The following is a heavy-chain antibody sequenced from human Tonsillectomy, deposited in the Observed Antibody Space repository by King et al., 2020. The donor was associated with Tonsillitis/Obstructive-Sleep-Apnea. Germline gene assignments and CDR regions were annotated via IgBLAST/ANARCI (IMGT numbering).Heavy chain of an antibody. CDR2: IYPGDSDT. D-gene: IGHD2-2*01. CDR3: ARHSVSDCTSTSCQGYFDL. V-gene: IGHV5-51*01. Sequence: QLVQSGAEVKKPGESLMISCQGSGYSFTHYWIAWVRQMPGKGLEWMGIIYPGDSDTRYSPSFQGQVTISADKFVSAAYLEWSSLKASDTAIYYCARHSVSDCTSTSCQGYFDLWGRGTLVTVSS. CDR1: GYSFTHYW. J-gene: IGHJ2*01.